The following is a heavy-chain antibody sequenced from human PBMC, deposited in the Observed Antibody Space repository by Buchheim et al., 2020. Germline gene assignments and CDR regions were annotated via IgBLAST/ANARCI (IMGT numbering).Heavy chain of an antibody. V-gene: IGHV1-3*05. CDR1: AYTFTTYA. J-gene: IGHJ4*02. Sequence: QVQLVQSGAEEKKPGASVKVSCKASAYTFTTYAMHWVRQAPGHRLEWMGWINADTGKTEYSQIFQGRVTITRDTSANPAYLELTSLTSEDTAVYYCARGWNYVYFDYWGQGTL. CDR2: INADTGKT. D-gene: IGHD1-7*01. CDR3: ARGWNYVYFDY.